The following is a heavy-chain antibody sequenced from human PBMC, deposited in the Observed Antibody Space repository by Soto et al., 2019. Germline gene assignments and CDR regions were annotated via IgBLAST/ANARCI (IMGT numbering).Heavy chain of an antibody. CDR3: ARGMVYDTADIIRYYYYGMDV. Sequence: PGGSLRLSCAVSGFTFSTYWMSWVRQAPGKGLEWVANIKQDGSEKYYVDSVKGRFTISRDNAKNSLYLLMNSLRAEDTAVYYCARGMVYDTADIIRYYYYGMDVWGQGTTVTVSS. CDR1: GFTFSTYW. D-gene: IGHD2-8*01. J-gene: IGHJ6*02. V-gene: IGHV3-7*01. CDR2: IKQDGSEK.